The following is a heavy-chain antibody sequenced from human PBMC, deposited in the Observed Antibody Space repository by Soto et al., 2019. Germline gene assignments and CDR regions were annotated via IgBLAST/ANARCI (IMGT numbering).Heavy chain of an antibody. V-gene: IGHV5-51*01. CDR2: IYPGDSDT. CDR3: ATRPWGGAYYYYDMDV. J-gene: IGHJ6*02. CDR1: GYSFTSYW. Sequence: GEALKISCKGSGYSFTSYWIGWVRQMPGKGLEWMGIIYPGDSDTRYSPSFQGQVTISADKSISTAYLQWSSLKASDTAMCYCATRPWGGAYYYYDMDVWGQGTTVTVSS. D-gene: IGHD3-16*01.